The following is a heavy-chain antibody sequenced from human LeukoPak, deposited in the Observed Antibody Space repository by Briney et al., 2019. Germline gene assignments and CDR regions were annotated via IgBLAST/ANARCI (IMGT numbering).Heavy chain of an antibody. CDR2: ISGSGGST. CDR1: GFTFSSYA. J-gene: IGHJ4*02. D-gene: IGHD5-24*01. V-gene: IGHV3-23*01. Sequence: GGSLRLSCAASGFTFSSYAMSWVRQAPGKGLEWVSAISGSGGSTYYADSVEGRFTISRDNSKNTLYLQMNSLRAEDTAVYYCAREEVRDGYNFLDYWGQGTLVTVSS. CDR3: AREEVRDGYNFLDY.